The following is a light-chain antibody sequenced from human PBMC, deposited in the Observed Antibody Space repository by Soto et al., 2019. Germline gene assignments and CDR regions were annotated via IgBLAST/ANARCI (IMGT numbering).Light chain of an antibody. V-gene: IGKV3-20*01. J-gene: IGKJ2*01. CDR3: QRYGSSPPYT. Sequence: EIVLTQSPGTLSLSPGERATLSCRASQSVSSTYFAWYQQKPGQAPRLLLYGSSSRTTGLADRFGGSGSATHFTLTISRLDPEDFAVYYWQRYGSSPPYTFGQGTKLVIK. CDR2: GSS. CDR1: QSVSSTY.